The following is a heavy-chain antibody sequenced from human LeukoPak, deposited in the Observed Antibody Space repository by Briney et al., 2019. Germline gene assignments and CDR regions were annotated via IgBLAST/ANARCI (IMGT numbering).Heavy chain of an antibody. CDR3: ARDKGLERRSSAFDI. Sequence: GGSLRLSCEGSGFTFSNYWMGWVRQAPGKGLQWVANIKTDGSEKYYVDSVKGRFTISRDNAKNSLYLQMNSLRAEDTAVYYCARDKGLERRSSAFDIWGQGTMVTVSS. CDR1: GFTFSNYW. J-gene: IGHJ3*02. D-gene: IGHD1-1*01. CDR2: IKTDGSEK. V-gene: IGHV3-7*01.